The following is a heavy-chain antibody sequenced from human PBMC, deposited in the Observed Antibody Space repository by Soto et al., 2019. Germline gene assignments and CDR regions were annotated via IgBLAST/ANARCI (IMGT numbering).Heavy chain of an antibody. CDR1: GYTFTSYG. V-gene: IGHV1-18*04. J-gene: IGHJ4*02. CDR2: ISAYNGNT. CDR3: AREEEGYCSSTSCYISVY. Sequence: QVQLVQSGAEVKKPGASVKVSCKASGYTFTSYGISWVRQAPGQGLEWMGWISAYNGNTNYAQKLQGRVTMTTDTSTSTAYMELRSLRSDDTAVYYGAREEEGYCSSTSCYISVYWGQGTLVTVSS. D-gene: IGHD2-2*02.